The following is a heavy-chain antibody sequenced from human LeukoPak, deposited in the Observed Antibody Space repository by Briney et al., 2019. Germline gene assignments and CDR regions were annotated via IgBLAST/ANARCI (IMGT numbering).Heavy chain of an antibody. Sequence: SETLSLTCAVYGGSFSGYYWSWIRQPPGKGLEWIGEINHSGSTNYNPSLKSRVTISVDTSKNQFSLKLSSVTAADTAVYYCARAYDSSGYEDAFDIWGQGTMVTVS. D-gene: IGHD3-22*01. CDR1: GGSFSGYY. CDR3: ARAYDSSGYEDAFDI. J-gene: IGHJ3*02. V-gene: IGHV4-34*01. CDR2: INHSGST.